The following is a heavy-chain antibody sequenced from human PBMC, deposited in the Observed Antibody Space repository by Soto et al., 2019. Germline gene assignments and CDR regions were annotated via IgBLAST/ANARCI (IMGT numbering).Heavy chain of an antibody. CDR3: AHSRIAAAGTLGIDY. D-gene: IGHD6-13*01. CDR2: IYWNDDK. V-gene: IGHV2-5*01. CDR1: GFSLSTSGVG. Sequence: QITLKESGPPLVKPTQTLTLTCTFSGFSLSTSGVGVGWIRQPPGKALEWLALIYWNDDKRYSPSLKSRLTITKDTSKNQVVLTMTNMDPVDTATYYCAHSRIAAAGTLGIDYWGQGTLVTVSS. J-gene: IGHJ4*02.